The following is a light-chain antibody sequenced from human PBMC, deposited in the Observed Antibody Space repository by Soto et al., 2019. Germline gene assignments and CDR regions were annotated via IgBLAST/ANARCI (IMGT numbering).Light chain of an antibody. CDR3: SSYAGSSNV. CDR1: SSDVGGYNY. CDR2: EVN. V-gene: IGLV2-8*01. Sequence: QSVLSVPPGASGSPGKSCAISCTGTSSDVGGYNYLSSYQQRPGKAPKLMIYEVNTRPSGVPDRFSGSKSGNPASLTVSGLQAEDEADYYRSSYAGSSNVFGPGTKVTVL. J-gene: IGLJ1*01.